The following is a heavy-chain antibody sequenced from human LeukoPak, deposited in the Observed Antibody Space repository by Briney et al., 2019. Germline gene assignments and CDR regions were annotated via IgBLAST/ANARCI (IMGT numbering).Heavy chain of an antibody. J-gene: IGHJ4*02. V-gene: IGHV3-11*04. CDR1: GFTFSDYY. Sequence: TPGGSLRLSCAASGFTFSDYYMSWIRQAPGKGLEWVSYISRSSSTIYYADSVKGRFTISRDNAKNSLYLQMNSLRAEDTAVYYCAPGYSYYYDSSTYYWGQGTLVTVSS. D-gene: IGHD3-22*01. CDR3: APGYSYYYDSSTYY. CDR2: ISRSSSTI.